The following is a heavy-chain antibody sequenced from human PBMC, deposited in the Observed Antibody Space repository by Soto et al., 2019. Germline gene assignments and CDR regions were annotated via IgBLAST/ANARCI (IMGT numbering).Heavy chain of an antibody. D-gene: IGHD6-6*01. CDR1: GYTFTGFF. CDR3: ALGGTIAARPANWFDP. Sequence: ASVKVSCKASGYTFTGFFMHWVRQAPGQGPEWMGWINPNSGDTNYAQKFQGWVTMTRDTSISTAYMELSRLRSDDTAVYYCALGGTIAARPANWFDPWGQGALVTVSS. V-gene: IGHV1-2*04. J-gene: IGHJ5*02. CDR2: INPNSGDT.